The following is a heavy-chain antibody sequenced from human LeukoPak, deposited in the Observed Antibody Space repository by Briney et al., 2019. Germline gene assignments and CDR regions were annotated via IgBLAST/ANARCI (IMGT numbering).Heavy chain of an antibody. V-gene: IGHV4-4*07. CDR1: GDSNSSYY. CDR2: IYTTGSS. CDR3: ARDNPVAGNRGIDY. J-gene: IGHJ4*02. D-gene: IGHD6-19*01. Sequence: PSETLSLTCTVSGDSNSSYYWSWIRQPAGKGLKWLGRIYTTGSSNYNPSLKSRVTMSVDTSKNQFSLKLSSVTAADTAVYYCARDNPVAGNRGIDYWGQGTLVTVSS.